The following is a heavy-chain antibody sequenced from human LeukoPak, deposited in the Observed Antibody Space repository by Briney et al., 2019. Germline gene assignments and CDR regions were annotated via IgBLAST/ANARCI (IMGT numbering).Heavy chain of an antibody. V-gene: IGHV1-69*06. Sequence: SVKVSCKASGGTFSSYAISWVRQAPGQGLEWMGGIIPIFGTANYAQKFQGRVTITADKSTSTAYMELSSLRSEDTAVYYCARASYGGNSEAFDIWGQGTMVTVSS. D-gene: IGHD4-23*01. J-gene: IGHJ3*02. CDR1: GGTFSSYA. CDR2: IIPIFGTA. CDR3: ARASYGGNSEAFDI.